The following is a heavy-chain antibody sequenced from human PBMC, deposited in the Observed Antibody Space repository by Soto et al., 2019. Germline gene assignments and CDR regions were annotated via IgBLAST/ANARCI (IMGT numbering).Heavy chain of an antibody. J-gene: IGHJ4*02. Sequence: SETLSLTCAVSGASISSSDWWNWVRQPPGKGLEWIGGIYYSGTTNYNPSLKSRVTISVDTSRNQFSLKLSSVTAADTAVYYCARRIAIFGVVTQLDYWGQGTLVTVSS. D-gene: IGHD3-3*01. CDR2: IYYSGTT. V-gene: IGHV4-4*02. CDR3: ARRIAIFGVVTQLDY. CDR1: GASISSSDW.